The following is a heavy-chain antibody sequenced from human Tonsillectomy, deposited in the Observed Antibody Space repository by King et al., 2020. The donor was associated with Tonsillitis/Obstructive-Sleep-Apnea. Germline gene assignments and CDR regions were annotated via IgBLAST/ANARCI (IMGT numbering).Heavy chain of an antibody. V-gene: IGHV3-23*04. J-gene: IGHJ6*02. CDR3: AKELRSSCGYGMDV. D-gene: IGHD6-13*01. Sequence: VQLVESGGGLVQPGGSLRHSCAASGFTFSSYAMSWVRQAPGRGLEWVSPIIGSGGRKYHADSVKGRFTISRDNSKNTLYLQMNSLRAEDTAVYYCAKELRSSCGYGMDVWGQGTTVTVSS. CDR2: IIGSGGRK. CDR1: GFTFSSYA.